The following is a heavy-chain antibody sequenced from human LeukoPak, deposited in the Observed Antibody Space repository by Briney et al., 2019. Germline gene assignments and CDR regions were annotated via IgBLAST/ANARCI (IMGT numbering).Heavy chain of an antibody. Sequence: KPSETLSLTCTVSGGSISSYSWSWIRQPPGKGLEWIGYIPYSGSTYYNPSLKSRVTISVDTSKNQFSLKLSSVTAADTAVYYCARDPELDAFDIWGQGTMVTVSS. CDR2: IPYSGST. V-gene: IGHV4-59*12. J-gene: IGHJ3*02. CDR3: ARDPELDAFDI. D-gene: IGHD5-24*01. CDR1: GGSISSYS.